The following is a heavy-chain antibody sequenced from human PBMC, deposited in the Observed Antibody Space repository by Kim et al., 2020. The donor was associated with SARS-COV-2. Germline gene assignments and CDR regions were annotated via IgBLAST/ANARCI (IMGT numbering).Heavy chain of an antibody. CDR2: IYHSGST. V-gene: IGHV4-4*02. Sequence: SETLSLTCAVSGGSISSSNWWCWVRQPPGKGLGWIGEIYHSGSTNYNPSLKSRVTISVDKSKNQFSLKLSSVTAEDTAVYYCARDERSSGWYDGTDPEYYDVYGMDVWGQGATVTVSS. D-gene: IGHD6-19*01. J-gene: IGHJ6*02. CDR1: GGSISSSNW. CDR3: ARDERSSGWYDGTDPEYYDVYGMDV.